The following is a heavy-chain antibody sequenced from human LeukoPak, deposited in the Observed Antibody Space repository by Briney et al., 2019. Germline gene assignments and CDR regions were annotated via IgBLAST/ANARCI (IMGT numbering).Heavy chain of an antibody. Sequence: SETLSLTCAVSGGSISSSNWWSWVRQPPGKGLEWIGEIYHSGSTYYNPSLKSRVTISVDTSKNQFSLKLSSVTAADTAVYYCASGYSYGFDYWGQGTLVTVSS. CDR1: GGSISSSNW. V-gene: IGHV4-4*02. CDR3: ASGYSYGFDY. D-gene: IGHD5-18*01. J-gene: IGHJ4*02. CDR2: IYHSGST.